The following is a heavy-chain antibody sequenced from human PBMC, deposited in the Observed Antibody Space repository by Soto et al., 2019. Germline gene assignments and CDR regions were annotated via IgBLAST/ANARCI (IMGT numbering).Heavy chain of an antibody. V-gene: IGHV3-23*01. J-gene: IGHJ4*02. D-gene: IGHD4-17*01. Sequence: EVQLLESGGGLVQPGGSLRLSCAASGFTFSSYAMSWVRQAPGKGLEWVSAISGSGGSTYYADSVKGRFTISRDNSKNTLYLQMNSLRAEDTAVYYCAKDLRTTVTTGGVVGYFDYWGQGTLVTVSS. CDR2: ISGSGGST. CDR1: GFTFSSYA. CDR3: AKDLRTTVTTGGVVGYFDY.